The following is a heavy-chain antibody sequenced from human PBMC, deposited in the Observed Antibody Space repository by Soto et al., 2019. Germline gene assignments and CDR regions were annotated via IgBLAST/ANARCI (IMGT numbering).Heavy chain of an antibody. CDR1: GYSFANYC. D-gene: IGHD6-19*01. J-gene: IGHJ4*02. CDR3: ARGSSGFYDY. Sequence: GESLKISCKGSGYSFANYCIAWVRQMPGKGLEWMGIFYSGDSDTRYSPSFQGQVVISGDKSINTAYLRWTSLKASDTAMYYCARGSSGFYDYWGQGTLVTVSS. CDR2: FYSGDSDT. V-gene: IGHV5-51*01.